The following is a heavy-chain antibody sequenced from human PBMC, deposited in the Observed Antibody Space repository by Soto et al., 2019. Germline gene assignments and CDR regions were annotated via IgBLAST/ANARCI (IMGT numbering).Heavy chain of an antibody. CDR2: IIPIFGTA. D-gene: IGHD2-15*01. V-gene: IGHV1-69*13. CDR1: GGTFSSYA. J-gene: IGHJ5*02. Sequence: AAVKASCKASGGTFSSYAISWLRQAPGQGLEWMGGIIPIFGTANYAQKFQGRVTITADESTSTAYMELSSLRSEDTAVYYCARDVNLYCSGGSCYPNWFDPWGQGTLVTVSS. CDR3: ARDVNLYCSGGSCYPNWFDP.